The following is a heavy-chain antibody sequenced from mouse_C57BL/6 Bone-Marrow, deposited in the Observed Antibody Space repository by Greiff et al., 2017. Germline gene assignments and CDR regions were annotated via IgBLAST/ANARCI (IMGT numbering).Heavy chain of an antibody. D-gene: IGHD2-3*01. CDR1: GYTFTSYW. CDR3: ARRGDDGYYHYYAMDY. CDR2: IHPNSGST. Sequence: VQLQQSGAELVKPGASVKLSCKASGYTFTSYWMHWVKQRPGQGLEWIGMIHPNSGSTNYNEKFKSKATLTVDKSSSTAYMQLSSLTSEDSAVYYCARRGDDGYYHYYAMDYWGQGTSVTVSS. J-gene: IGHJ4*01. V-gene: IGHV1-64*01.